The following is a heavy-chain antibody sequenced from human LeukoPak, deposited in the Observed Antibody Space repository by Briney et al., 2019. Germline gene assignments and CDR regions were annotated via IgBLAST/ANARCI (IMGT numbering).Heavy chain of an antibody. Sequence: AGGSLRLSCAASGFTVSSNYMSWVRQAPGKGLEWVSVIYSGGSTYYADSVKGRFTISRDNSKNTLYLQMNSLRAEDTAVYYCARGLGDDAFDIWGQGTMVTVSS. CDR2: IYSGGST. J-gene: IGHJ3*02. V-gene: IGHV3-66*01. CDR3: ARGLGDDAFDI. CDR1: GFTVSSNY.